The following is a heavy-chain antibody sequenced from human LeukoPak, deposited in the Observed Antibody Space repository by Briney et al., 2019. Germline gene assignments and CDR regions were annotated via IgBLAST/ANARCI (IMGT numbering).Heavy chain of an antibody. D-gene: IGHD3-10*01. CDR2: INPADSNT. J-gene: IGHJ3*02. CDR1: GCSFTTYY. Sequence: GESLKISCQGSGCSFTTYYIGWVRQMPGKGLEWMGTINPADSNTKYSPSFQGQVTISGDKSISTAYLKWSSLKASDTAMYYCARPITMVRGGDAFDIWGQGTMVTVSS. V-gene: IGHV5-51*01. CDR3: ARPITMVRGGDAFDI.